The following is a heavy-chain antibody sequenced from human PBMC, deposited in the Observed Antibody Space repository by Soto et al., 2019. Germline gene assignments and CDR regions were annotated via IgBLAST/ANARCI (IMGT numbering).Heavy chain of an antibody. Sequence: EVQLLESGGGLVQPGGSLRLSCAASGFTFSTYAMNWVRQAPGKGLEWVSAISGGGGSTYYADSVKGRVTISRDNSKNTLYLQMNSLRAEDTAVYYCALLNPNDFWSGYSWGQGTLVTVSS. CDR1: GFTFSTYA. CDR2: ISGGGGST. CDR3: ALLNPNDFWSGYS. V-gene: IGHV3-23*01. J-gene: IGHJ4*02. D-gene: IGHD3-3*01.